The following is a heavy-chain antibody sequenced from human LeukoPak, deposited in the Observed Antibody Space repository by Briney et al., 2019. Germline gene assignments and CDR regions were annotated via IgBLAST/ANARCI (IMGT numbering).Heavy chain of an antibody. CDR3: ARCLKRFLEWLPIVY. CDR2: ISYDGSNK. D-gene: IGHD3-3*01. J-gene: IGHJ4*02. CDR1: GFTFSSYA. Sequence: GGSLRLSCAASGFTFSSYAMHWVRQAPGKGLEWVAVISYDGSNKYYADSVKGRFTISRDNSKNTLYLQMNSLRAEDTAVYYCARCLKRFLEWLPIVYWGQGTLVTVSS. V-gene: IGHV3-30-3*01.